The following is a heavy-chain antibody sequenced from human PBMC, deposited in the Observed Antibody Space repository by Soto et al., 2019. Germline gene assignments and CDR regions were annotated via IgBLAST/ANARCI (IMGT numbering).Heavy chain of an antibody. D-gene: IGHD6-6*01. J-gene: IGHJ5*02. V-gene: IGHV4-31*03. CDR3: ASQGAYSSSSSWFDP. Sequence: SETLSLTCTVSGGSISSGGYYWSWIRQHTGKGLEWIGYIYYSGSTYYNPSLKSRVTISVDTSKNQFSLKLSSVTAADTAVYYCASQGAYSSSSSWFDPWGQGTLVTVSS. CDR1: GGSISSGGYY. CDR2: IYYSGST.